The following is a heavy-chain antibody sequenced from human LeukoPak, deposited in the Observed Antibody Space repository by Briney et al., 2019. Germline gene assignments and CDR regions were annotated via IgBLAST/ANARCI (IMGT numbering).Heavy chain of an antibody. J-gene: IGHJ5*02. Sequence: SETLSLTCTVSGGSISSYYWSWIRQPPGKGLEWIGYIYYSGSTNYNPSLKSRVTISVDTSKNQFSLKLSSVTAAGTAVYYCARVGSVYVWGSYRSNWFDPWGQGTLVTVSS. CDR1: GGSISSYY. V-gene: IGHV4-59*01. CDR3: ARVGSVYVWGSYRSNWFDP. CDR2: IYYSGST. D-gene: IGHD3-16*02.